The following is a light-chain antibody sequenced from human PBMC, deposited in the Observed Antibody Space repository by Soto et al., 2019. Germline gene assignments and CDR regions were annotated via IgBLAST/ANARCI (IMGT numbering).Light chain of an antibody. J-gene: IGLJ3*02. V-gene: IGLV2-14*01. CDR1: SSDVGGYNY. Sequence: QSALTQPASVSGSPGQSITISCTGTSSDVGGYNYVSWYQQHPGKAPKLMIYEVRNRPSGVSNRFSGSKSGNTASLTISGLQAEDEADYYCSSYTGSNTGVFGGGTQLTVL. CDR2: EVR. CDR3: SSYTGSNTGV.